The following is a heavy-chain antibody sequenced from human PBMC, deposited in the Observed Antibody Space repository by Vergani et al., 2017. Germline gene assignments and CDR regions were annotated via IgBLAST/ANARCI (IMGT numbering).Heavy chain of an antibody. CDR2: IYYSGST. V-gene: IGHV4-59*08. CDR1: GGSISSYY. Sequence: QVQLQESGPGLVKPSETLSLTCTVSGGSISSYYWSWIRQPPGKGLEWIGYIYYSGSTNYNPSLKSRFTISVDTSKNQSSLKLSSVTAADTAVYYCARTTVVRYVDLWGRGTLVTVSS. CDR3: ARTTVVRYVDL. D-gene: IGHD4-23*01. J-gene: IGHJ2*01.